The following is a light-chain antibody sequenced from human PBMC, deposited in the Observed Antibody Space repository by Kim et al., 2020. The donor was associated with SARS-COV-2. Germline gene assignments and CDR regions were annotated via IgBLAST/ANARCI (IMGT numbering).Light chain of an antibody. CDR2: GAS. Sequence: DTLMTQSPATLSVSPGERATLSCRASQSVSSNLAWYQQKPGQAPRLLIYGASTRATGLPASFSGSGSGTEFTLTISSLQSEDFAVYYCQQYDNWPYTFGQGTKLEI. V-gene: IGKV3-15*01. CDR1: QSVSSN. CDR3: QQYDNWPYT. J-gene: IGKJ2*01.